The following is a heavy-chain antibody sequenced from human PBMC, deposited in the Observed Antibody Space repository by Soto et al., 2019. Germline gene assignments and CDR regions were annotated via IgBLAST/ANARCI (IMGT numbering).Heavy chain of an antibody. V-gene: IGHV3-7*01. J-gene: IGHJ5*02. CDR2: IKQDGSEK. CDR3: ARGVDQLELPWFDP. Sequence: PGGSLRLSCAASGFTFSSYWMSWVRQAPGKGLEWVANIKQDGSEKYYVDSVKGRFTISRDNAKNSLYLQMNSLRAEDTAVYYCARGVDQLELPWFDPWGQGTLVTVSS. CDR1: GFTFSSYW. D-gene: IGHD1-7*01.